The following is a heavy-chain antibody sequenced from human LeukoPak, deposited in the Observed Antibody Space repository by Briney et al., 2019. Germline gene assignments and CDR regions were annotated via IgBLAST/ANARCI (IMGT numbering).Heavy chain of an antibody. V-gene: IGHV3-7*03. D-gene: IGHD3-22*01. J-gene: IGHJ6*03. CDR2: IDRDGRVQ. CDR1: GFTTHYW. Sequence: GGSLRLSCTASGFTTHYWLNWVRQSPGKGLEWVANIDRDGRVQHYVDSVEGRFTISRDNSKNTLYLQMNSLRAEDTAVYYCAKSDISGYTNYYYYMDVWGKGTTVTVSS. CDR3: AKSDISGYTNYYYYMDV.